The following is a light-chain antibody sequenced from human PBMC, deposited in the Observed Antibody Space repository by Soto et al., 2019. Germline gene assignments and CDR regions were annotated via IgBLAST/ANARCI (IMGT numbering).Light chain of an antibody. V-gene: IGLV1-44*01. CDR3: SAWDDNIYGPV. J-gene: IGLJ2*01. CDR1: GSDIGSNP. Sequence: QSVLTQPPSASGTPGQRVAISCSGGGSDIGSNPVNWYLHLPGAAPKLLIYRDNQRPSGVPDRFSGSKSGTSASLTISGLQSEDEADYFCSAWDDNIYGPVFGGGTKLTVL. CDR2: RDN.